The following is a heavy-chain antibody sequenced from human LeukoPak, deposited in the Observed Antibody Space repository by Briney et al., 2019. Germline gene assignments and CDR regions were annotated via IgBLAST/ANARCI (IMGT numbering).Heavy chain of an antibody. J-gene: IGHJ4*02. Sequence: SETLSLTCAVYGGSFSGYYWSWIRQPPGKGLEWIGEINHSGSTNYNPSLKSRVTISVDTSKNQFSLKLSSVTAAGTAVYYCARGLEGSGRPFDYWGQGTLVTVSS. V-gene: IGHV4-34*01. CDR2: INHSGST. D-gene: IGHD6-19*01. CDR1: GGSFSGYY. CDR3: ARGLEGSGRPFDY.